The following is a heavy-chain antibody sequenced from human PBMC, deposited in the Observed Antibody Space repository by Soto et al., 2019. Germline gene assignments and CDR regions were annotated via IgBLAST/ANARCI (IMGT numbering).Heavy chain of an antibody. CDR3: AKRRAVSNYLFFDQ. V-gene: IGHV2-5*01. Sequence: QITLKESGQTLVKPTQTLTLVCTLSGFSINNGAVGVGWIRQPPGKAPEWLALLYWNDDKWYSPSLRYRLSVTKDSSKNQVVLTMTHMAPMDAGTYYCAKRRAVSNYLFFDQWGQGALVTVSS. CDR1: GFSINNGAVG. D-gene: IGHD4-4*01. CDR2: LYWNDDK. J-gene: IGHJ4*02.